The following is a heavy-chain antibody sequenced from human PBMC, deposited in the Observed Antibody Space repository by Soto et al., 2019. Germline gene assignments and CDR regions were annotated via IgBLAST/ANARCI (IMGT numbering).Heavy chain of an antibody. CDR2: ISSSGGSL. Sequence: EVQLVESGGGLVKPGGSLRLSFAASGFTFSTYSMNWVRQAPGKGLEWISSISSSGGSLSHAESVTGRFTISRDNAKNSLYLQMDSLRAEDTAVYYCARGRSINTNMDYWGQGTLVTVSS. J-gene: IGHJ4*02. CDR3: ARGRSINTNMDY. V-gene: IGHV3-21*01. D-gene: IGHD2-2*01. CDR1: GFTFSTYS.